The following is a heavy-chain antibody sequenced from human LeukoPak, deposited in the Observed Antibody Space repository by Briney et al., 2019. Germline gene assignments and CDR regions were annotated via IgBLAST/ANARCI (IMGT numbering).Heavy chain of an antibody. D-gene: IGHD1-26*01. CDR2: INPSGGST. J-gene: IGHJ4*02. CDR1: GYTFTSYH. V-gene: IGHV1-46*01. Sequence: SLKVSCKASGYTFTSYHMHWVRQAPGQGVEWMGIINPSGGSTSYAQKFQGRVTVTRDTSTSTVYMELSSLRSEDTAVYYCARELSPSGNYDCWGQGTLVTVSS. CDR3: ARELSPSGNYDC.